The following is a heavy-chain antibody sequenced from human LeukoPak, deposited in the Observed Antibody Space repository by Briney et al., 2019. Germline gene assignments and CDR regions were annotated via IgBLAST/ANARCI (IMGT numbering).Heavy chain of an antibody. V-gene: IGHV3-23*01. D-gene: IGHD5-18*01. Sequence: PGGSLRLSCAASGFTFNNYGMSWVRQAPGKGLEWVSGISGSDDNTYYADSVKGRFTISRDTSKNTLYLQMNSLRAEDTAVYYCATWIQLWLQYYFDYWGQGTLVTVSS. J-gene: IGHJ4*02. CDR2: ISGSDDNT. CDR1: GFTFNNYG. CDR3: ATWIQLWLQYYFDY.